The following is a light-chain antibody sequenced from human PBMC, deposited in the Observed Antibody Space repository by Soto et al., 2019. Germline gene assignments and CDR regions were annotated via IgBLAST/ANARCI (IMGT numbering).Light chain of an antibody. V-gene: IGLV2-14*01. J-gene: IGLJ1*01. CDR2: EVT. CDR1: STDVGAYNY. Sequence: QSALAQPASVSGSPGQSITISCTGTSTDVGAYNYIAWYQQHPGKAPKLIIYEVTNRPSGVSYRFSASKSGNTASPTIAGLHSEDEADYYCISYTGKSASYVFGTGTKVTVL. CDR3: ISYTGKSASYV.